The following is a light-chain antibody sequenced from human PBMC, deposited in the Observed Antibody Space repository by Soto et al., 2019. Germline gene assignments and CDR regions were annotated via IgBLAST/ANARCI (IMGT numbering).Light chain of an antibody. CDR1: QSISDNY. CDR2: GAS. Sequence: EIVLTQSPGSLSLSPGERATLSCRASQSISDNYLAWYQQGPGQAPRLLIFGASTRATGIPDRFSGSASGTDFTLTISRLEPEVFAVYYCQQYGSSPLTFGQGTKVEIK. V-gene: IGKV3-20*01. CDR3: QQYGSSPLT. J-gene: IGKJ1*01.